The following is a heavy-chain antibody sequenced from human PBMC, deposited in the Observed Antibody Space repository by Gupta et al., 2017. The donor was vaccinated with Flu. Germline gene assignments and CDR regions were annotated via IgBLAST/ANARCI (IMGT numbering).Heavy chain of an antibody. V-gene: IGHV4-34*01. D-gene: IGHD2-2*01. CDR1: GGSFSGYY. J-gene: IGHJ6*03. CDR3: ASIPAASRIQNYYYYYYMDV. CDR2: IKHSGST. Sequence: QVQLQQWGAGLLKPSETLSLTCAVYGGSFSGYYWSWIRQPPGKGLEWIGEIKHSGSTNYNPSLKSRVTRSVDTSKNQFSLKLSSVTAADTAVYYCASIPAASRIQNYYYYYYMDVWGKGTTVTVSS.